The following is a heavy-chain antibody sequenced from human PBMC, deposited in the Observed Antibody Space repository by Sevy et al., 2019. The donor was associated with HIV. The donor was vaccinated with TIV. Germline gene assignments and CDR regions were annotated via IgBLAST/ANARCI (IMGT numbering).Heavy chain of an antibody. V-gene: IGHV3-7*01. CDR3: ARASLAGWRWGGWSDP. Sequence: GGSLRLSCAASGFSFSTYWMNWVRQAPGKGLEWVAGIKHDVTEKYYGDSVKGRFTISRDNAKNSLYLQMNSLRDEDTAVYYCARASLAGWRWGGWSDPWGQGTLVTVSS. D-gene: IGHD6-19*01. CDR2: IKHDVTEK. J-gene: IGHJ5*02. CDR1: GFSFSTYW.